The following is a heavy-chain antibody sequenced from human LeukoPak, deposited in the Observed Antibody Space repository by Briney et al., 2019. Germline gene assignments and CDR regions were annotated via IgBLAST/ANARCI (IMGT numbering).Heavy chain of an antibody. CDR1: GFIFSSYW. CDR3: ARGSSAGASLRHDY. V-gene: IGHV3-7*01. J-gene: IGHJ4*02. CDR2: IKQDGSEE. Sequence: VGCLRLSCAASGFIFSSYWMSWVRQAPGKGLEWVASIKQDGSEENFVDSVKGRFTISRDNAKKSLYLQMNSLRAEDTAVYYCARGSSAGASLRHDYWGQGTLVTVSS. D-gene: IGHD1-26*01.